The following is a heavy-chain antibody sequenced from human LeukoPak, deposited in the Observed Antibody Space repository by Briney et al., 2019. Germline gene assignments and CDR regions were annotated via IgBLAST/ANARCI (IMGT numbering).Heavy chain of an antibody. CDR1: GFTFSSYG. J-gene: IGHJ4*02. V-gene: IGHV3-23*01. Sequence: GRSLRLSCAASGFTFSSYGMHWVRQAPGKGLEWVSGISGSAGSTYYADSVKGRFTISRDNSKNTLYLQMHSLRAEDTAVYYCANAALGYYFDYWGQGTLVTVSS. D-gene: IGHD6-13*01. CDR3: ANAALGYYFDY. CDR2: ISGSAGST.